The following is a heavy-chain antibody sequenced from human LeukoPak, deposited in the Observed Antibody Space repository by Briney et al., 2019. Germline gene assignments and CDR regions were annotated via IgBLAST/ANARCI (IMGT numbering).Heavy chain of an antibody. J-gene: IGHJ5*02. Sequence: ALVKVSCKASGYTFTGYYMHWVRQAPGQGLEWMGLINPSGGSTRYAQKFQGRVTMTRDMSTSTVYMELSSLRSEDTAVYYCARALPHRRLMDTTMEQHWFDPWGQGTLVTVSS. CDR1: GYTFTGYY. V-gene: IGHV1-46*01. CDR3: ARALPHRRLMDTTMEQHWFDP. CDR2: INPSGGST. D-gene: IGHD5-18*01.